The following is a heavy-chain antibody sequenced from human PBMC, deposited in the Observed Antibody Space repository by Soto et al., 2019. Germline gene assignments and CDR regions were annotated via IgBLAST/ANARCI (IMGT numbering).Heavy chain of an antibody. J-gene: IGHJ4*02. V-gene: IGHV4-59*01. CDR3: ARGSNDFWSGYYPYFDY. Sequence: QVQLQESGPGLVKPSETLSLTCTVSGGSISSYYWSWIRQPPGKGLEWIGYIYYSGSTNYNPSLKSPVPISLDTSKNQFSLKLSSVTAADTAVYYCARGSNDFWSGYYPYFDYWGQGTLVTVSS. CDR2: IYYSGST. CDR1: GGSISSYY. D-gene: IGHD3-3*01.